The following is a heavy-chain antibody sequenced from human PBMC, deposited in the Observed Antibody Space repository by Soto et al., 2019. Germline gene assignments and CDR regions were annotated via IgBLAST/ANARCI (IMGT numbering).Heavy chain of an antibody. V-gene: IGHV5-10-1*01. D-gene: IGHD5-18*01. CDR1: GYSITSCW. J-gene: IGHJ6*02. CDR2: IDPSDSYT. CDR3: ARTSMQSRGYSYGHGGMDV. Sequence: GEFLKIYRKGSGYSITSCWINWVRQMPGKGLEWMGRIDPSDSYTNYSPSFQGHVTISADKSISTAYLQWSSLKASDTAMYYCARTSMQSRGYSYGHGGMDVWGQGTTVTVSS.